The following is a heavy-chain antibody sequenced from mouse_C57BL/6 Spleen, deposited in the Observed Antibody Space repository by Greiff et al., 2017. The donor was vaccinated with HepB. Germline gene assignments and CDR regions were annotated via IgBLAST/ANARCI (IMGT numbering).Heavy chain of an antibody. CDR1: GYTFTDYE. Sequence: QVQLKQSGAELVRPGASVTLSCKASGYTFTDYEMHWVKQTPVHGLEWIGAIDPETGGTAYNQKFKGKAILTADKSSSTAYMELRSLTSEDSAVYYCTRSGNIYYGYEYAMDYWGQGTSVTVSS. CDR2: IDPETGGT. CDR3: TRSGNIYYGYEYAMDY. J-gene: IGHJ4*01. D-gene: IGHD2-2*01. V-gene: IGHV1-15*01.